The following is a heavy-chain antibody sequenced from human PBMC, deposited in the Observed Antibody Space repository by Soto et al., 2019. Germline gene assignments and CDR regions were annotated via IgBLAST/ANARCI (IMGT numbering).Heavy chain of an antibody. CDR2: INHSGST. D-gene: IGHD3-3*01. CDR1: GISFIVYY. J-gene: IGHJ6*02. Sequence: AGTXPLTCAVYGISFIVYYFFRARHPPGKGLERIGEINHSGSTNYNPSLKSRVTISVDTSKNQFSLKLSSVTAADTAVYYCERLYELWSGYSRLTYGIDVWGQGTTVTVSS. CDR3: ERLYELWSGYSRLTYGIDV. V-gene: IGHV4-34*01.